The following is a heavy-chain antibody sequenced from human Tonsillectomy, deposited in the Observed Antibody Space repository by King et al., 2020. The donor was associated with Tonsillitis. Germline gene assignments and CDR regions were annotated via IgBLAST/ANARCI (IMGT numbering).Heavy chain of an antibody. CDR2: IGTAGDT. J-gene: IGHJ4*02. CDR3: ARGSHHYDFWSGYYDY. V-gene: IGHV3-13*01. CDR1: GCTFSSYD. D-gene: IGHD3-3*01. Sequence: QLVQSGGGLVQPGGSLRLSCAASGCTFSSYDMHWVRQATGKGLEWVSAIGTAGDTYYPGSVKGRFTISRENAKNSLYLQMNSLRAGDTAVYYCARGSHHYDFWSGYYDYWGQGTLVTVSS.